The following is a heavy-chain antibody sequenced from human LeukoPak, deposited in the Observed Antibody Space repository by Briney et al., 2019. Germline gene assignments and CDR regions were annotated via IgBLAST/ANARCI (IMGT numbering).Heavy chain of an antibody. CDR1: GGSISTYY. CDR2: VYKTGST. Sequence: SETLSLTCTVSGGSISTYYWSWIRQPPGKGLEWIGNVYKTGSTNYNPSLKSRLTISVDTSKNQFSLKLNSVTAADTAVYYCARTYGSSGLGYFDLWGRGTLVTVSS. D-gene: IGHD6-13*01. CDR3: ARTYGSSGLGYFDL. J-gene: IGHJ2*01. V-gene: IGHV4-59*01.